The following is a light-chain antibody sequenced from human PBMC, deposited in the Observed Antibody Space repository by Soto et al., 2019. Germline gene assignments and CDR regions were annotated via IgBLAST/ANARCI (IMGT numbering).Light chain of an antibody. CDR2: EVS. CDR3: SSYAGSSNLV. CDR1: SGDIGLYNY. V-gene: IGLV2-14*01. Sequence: QSALTQPASVSGSPGLSITISCTGTSGDIGLYNYVSWYRQHPGKAPKLMIFEVSNRPSGVSNRFSGSKSGNTASLTISGLQAEDEADYYCSSYAGSSNLVFGGGTKLTVL. J-gene: IGLJ3*02.